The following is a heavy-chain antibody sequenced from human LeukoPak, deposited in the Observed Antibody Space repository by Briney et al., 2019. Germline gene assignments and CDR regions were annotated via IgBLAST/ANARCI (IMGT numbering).Heavy chain of an antibody. V-gene: IGHV4-59*08. D-gene: IGHD4-17*01. Sequence: SETLSLTCTVSGGSISNYYWSWIRQPPGKGLEWIGYIYSSGSTNYNPSLKSRVTISVDTSKIQFSLKLSSVTAADTAVYYCARRHDYGDYGYWGQGTLVTVSS. CDR3: ARRHDYGDYGY. CDR1: GGSISNYY. CDR2: IYSSGST. J-gene: IGHJ4*02.